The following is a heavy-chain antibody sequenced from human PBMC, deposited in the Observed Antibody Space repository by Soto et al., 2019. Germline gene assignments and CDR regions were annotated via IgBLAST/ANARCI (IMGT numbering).Heavy chain of an antibody. CDR2: ISSDGSST. D-gene: IGHD2-2*01. V-gene: IGHV3-74*01. J-gene: IGHJ6*03. CDR1: EFTFSTYW. Sequence: PGGSLRLSCAASEFTFSTYWIHWVRQAPGKGLVWVSRISSDGSSTNYADSVKGRFTISRDNAKNTLSLQMNSLTAEDTAVYYCVRDPVPAAKNFRYYYMDVWGKGTTVTVSS. CDR3: VRDPVPAAKNFRYYYMDV.